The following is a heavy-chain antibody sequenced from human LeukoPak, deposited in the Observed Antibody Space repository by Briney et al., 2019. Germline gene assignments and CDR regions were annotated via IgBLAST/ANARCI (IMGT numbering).Heavy chain of an antibody. CDR3: ARGRYLTTGGGAAAGFLDY. CDR1: GGSFSGYY. Sequence: SETLSLTCGVDGGSFSGYYWNWIRQPPGKGLEWIGEVNHSGSTNYNPSLKRRVTISVDTSQNQFSVRLSSVTAADTAVYYCARGRYLTTGGGAAAGFLDYWGQGTLVTVSS. CDR2: VNHSGST. V-gene: IGHV4-34*01. D-gene: IGHD6-13*01. J-gene: IGHJ4*02.